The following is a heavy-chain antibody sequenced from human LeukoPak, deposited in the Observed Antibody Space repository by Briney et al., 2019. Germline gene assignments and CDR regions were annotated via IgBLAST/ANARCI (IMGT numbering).Heavy chain of an antibody. V-gene: IGHV1-2*04. CDR1: GYTFTGFY. CDR3: ASQYSGSYSYFDY. D-gene: IGHD1-26*01. CDR2: IYSDSGDT. Sequence: GASVKVSCKASGYTFTGFYIHWVRQAPGQGLEWMGWIYSDSGDTNYAQKFQGWVTMTRDTSKNQFSLKLSSVTAADTAVYYCASQYSGSYSYFDYWGQGTLVTVSS. J-gene: IGHJ4*02.